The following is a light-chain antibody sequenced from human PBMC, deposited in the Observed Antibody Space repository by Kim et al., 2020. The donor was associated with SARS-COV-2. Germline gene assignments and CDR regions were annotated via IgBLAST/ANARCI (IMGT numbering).Light chain of an antibody. J-gene: IGLJ1*01. V-gene: IGLV3-1*01. Sequence: VSPGQTASITCSGDKLGDKYACWYQQKPGQSPVLVIYQDSKRPSGIPERFSGSNSGNTATLTISGTQAMDEADYYCQAWDSSTAFFGTGTKVTVL. CDR1: KLGDKY. CDR2: QDS. CDR3: QAWDSSTAF.